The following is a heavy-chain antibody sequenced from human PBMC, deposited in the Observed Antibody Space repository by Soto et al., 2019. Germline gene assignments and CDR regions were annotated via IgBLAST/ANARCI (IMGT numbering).Heavy chain of an antibody. V-gene: IGHV1-18*04. CDR1: GYSFTSNA. D-gene: IGHD1-26*01. Sequence: ASVKVSCKTSGYSFTSNAITWVRQAPGQGLEWMGWISTYSGDPNYAQKFQGRVTMTTDTSKSTVYLELNNLSAEDTAVYHCAKNQGVELVPLATVDWFDPWGQGSVVTVSS. CDR2: ISTYSGDP. CDR3: AKNQGVELVPLATVDWFDP. J-gene: IGHJ5*02.